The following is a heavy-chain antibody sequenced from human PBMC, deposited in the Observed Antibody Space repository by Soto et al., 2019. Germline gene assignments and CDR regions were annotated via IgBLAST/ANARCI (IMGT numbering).Heavy chain of an antibody. CDR1: GDTFTDYY. D-gene: IGHD2-21*02. Sequence: QVQLMQSGAEVKKPGASVKVSCKASGDTFTDYYIHWVRQAPGQGLEWMGTVNPSGGHTTYAQHFLGRVAMTRAPYPSTLYMELTSLTCDVMGIYYWARVGHVVVVTAALDYWGQGTLVTVSS. CDR2: VNPSGGHT. CDR3: ARVGHVVVVTAALDY. J-gene: IGHJ4*02. V-gene: IGHV1-46*01.